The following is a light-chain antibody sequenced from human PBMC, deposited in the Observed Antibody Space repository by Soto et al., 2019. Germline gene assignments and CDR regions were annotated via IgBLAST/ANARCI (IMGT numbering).Light chain of an antibody. Sequence: EIVMTQSPATLSVSPGERATLSCRASQSVSSNLAWYQQKPGQAPRLLIYGASTRATGIPARSRGSGSGTEFTLTFSSLQSEDFAVDYCQQYNNWPPMYTFGQGTKLEIK. CDR2: GAS. V-gene: IGKV3-15*01. CDR1: QSVSSN. CDR3: QQYNNWPPMYT. J-gene: IGKJ2*01.